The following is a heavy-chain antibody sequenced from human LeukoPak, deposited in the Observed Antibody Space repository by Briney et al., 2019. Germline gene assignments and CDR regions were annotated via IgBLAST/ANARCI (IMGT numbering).Heavy chain of an antibody. Sequence: SETLSLTCSVSDDSITMYYWTWIRQPPGKGLEWIGYVVHTGSTNFNPSLNGRVSISRATTKNLFSLRLRSVTAADTAVYFCARGRVSSSTWYSTHYYYFYMDVWGKGTTVTVSS. CDR2: VVHTGST. CDR3: ARGRVSSSTWYSTHYYYFYMDV. D-gene: IGHD1-1*01. J-gene: IGHJ6*03. CDR1: DDSITMYY. V-gene: IGHV4-59*01.